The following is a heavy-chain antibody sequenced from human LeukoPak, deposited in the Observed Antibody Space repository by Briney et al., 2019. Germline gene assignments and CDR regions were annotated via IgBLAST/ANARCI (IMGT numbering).Heavy chain of an antibody. CDR2: INHSGST. J-gene: IGHJ5*02. V-gene: IGHV4-34*01. CDR3: ARGMNYYGSGSYYNWFDP. D-gene: IGHD3-10*01. CDR1: GGSFSGYY. Sequence: SETLSLTCAVYGGSFSGYYWSWIRQPPGKGLEWIGEINHSGSTNYNPSLKSRVTISVDTSKNQFSLKLSSVTAAGTAVYYCARGMNYYGSGSYYNWFDPWGQGTLVTVSS.